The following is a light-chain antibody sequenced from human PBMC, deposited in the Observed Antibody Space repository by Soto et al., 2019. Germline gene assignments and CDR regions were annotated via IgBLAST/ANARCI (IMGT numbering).Light chain of an antibody. V-gene: IGKV3-11*01. Sequence: EIVLTQSPATLSLSPGERATLSCRASQNVGGDVAWYQQKPGQAPRLLIYDASNRATGIPARFSGSGSGTDFSLTSSSLEPEDLAVYYCQQRSTLPLTFGGGPKVEIK. CDR1: QNVGGD. J-gene: IGKJ4*01. CDR2: DAS. CDR3: QQRSTLPLT.